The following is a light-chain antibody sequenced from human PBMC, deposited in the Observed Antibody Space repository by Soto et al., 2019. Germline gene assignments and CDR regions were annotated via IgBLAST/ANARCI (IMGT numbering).Light chain of an antibody. CDR2: DAS. V-gene: IGKV1-5*01. J-gene: IGKJ1*01. Sequence: DIQMTQSPSTLSASVGDRVTITCRASQTISGWLAWYQQKPGKAPNLLIYDASSLESGVPSRFSGSGSGTEFTLTISSLQPEDFATYYCQQYYSYRTFGQGTKVDI. CDR1: QTISGW. CDR3: QQYYSYRT.